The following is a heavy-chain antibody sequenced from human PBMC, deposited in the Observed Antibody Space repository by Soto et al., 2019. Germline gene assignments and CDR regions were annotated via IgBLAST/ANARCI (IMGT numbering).Heavy chain of an antibody. V-gene: IGHV4-59*12. D-gene: IGHD5-18*01. J-gene: IGHJ6*02. Sequence: SETLSLTCTVSGGSISSYYWSWIRQPPGKGLEWIAYIYYTGITNFNPSLKSRVTISMDTSKNQFSLKLRSVTAADTAVYYCARDAITAMVFSYYYYYGMDVWGQGTTVTVSS. CDR1: GGSISSYY. CDR2: IYYTGIT. CDR3: ARDAITAMVFSYYYYYGMDV.